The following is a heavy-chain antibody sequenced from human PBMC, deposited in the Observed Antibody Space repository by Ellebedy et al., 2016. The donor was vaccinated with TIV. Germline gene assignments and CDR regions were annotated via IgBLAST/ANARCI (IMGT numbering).Heavy chain of an antibody. Sequence: AASVKVSCKASGGTFSSYAISWVRQAPGQGLEWMGRIIPILGIANYAQKFQGRVTITADKSTSTAYMELSSLRSEDTAVYYCASIEMATTGENYWGQGTLVTVSS. CDR1: GGTFSSYA. CDR3: ASIEMATTGENY. D-gene: IGHD5-24*01. J-gene: IGHJ4*02. V-gene: IGHV1-69*04. CDR2: IIPILGIA.